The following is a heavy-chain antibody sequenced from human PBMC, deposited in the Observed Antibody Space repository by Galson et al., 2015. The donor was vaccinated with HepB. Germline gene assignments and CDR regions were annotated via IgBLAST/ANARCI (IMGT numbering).Heavy chain of an antibody. CDR3: AKDEGERAVACSEGRFDF. CDR2: ITGSGGSK. CDR1: GFTFSSYA. J-gene: IGHJ4*02. V-gene: IGHV3-23*01. D-gene: IGHD6-19*01. Sequence: SLRLSCAASGFTFSSYAMNWVRQAPGKGLEWVTAITGSGGSKYYADSVKGRFTISRDNSKNTLYLQMNSLRAEDTAVYYCAKDEGERAVACSEGRFDFWGQGTLVTVSS.